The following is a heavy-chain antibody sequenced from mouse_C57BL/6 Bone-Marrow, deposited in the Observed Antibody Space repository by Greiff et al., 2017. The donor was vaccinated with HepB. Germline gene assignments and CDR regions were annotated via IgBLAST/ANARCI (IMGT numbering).Heavy chain of an antibody. V-gene: IGHV1-4*01. D-gene: IGHD3-2*02. CDR1: GYTFTSYT. CDR3: AWSGDNYAMDN. J-gene: IGHJ4*01. CDR2: INPSSGYT. Sequence: VQLQQSGAELARPGASVKMSCKASGYTFTSYTMHWVKQRPGQGLEWIGYINPSSGYTKYNQKFKDKATLTADKSSSTPYMQLSSLTSEDSAVYYCAWSGDNYAMDNWGQGTSVTVSS.